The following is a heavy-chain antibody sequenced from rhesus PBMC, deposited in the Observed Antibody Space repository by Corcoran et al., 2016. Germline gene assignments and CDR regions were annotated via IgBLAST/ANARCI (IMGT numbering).Heavy chain of an antibody. D-gene: IGHD3-34*01. CDR2: INGNRGST. Sequence: QVLLQESGPGLVKSSETLSLTCAVSGGSFSAYWWPWLRPTPGKGLEWIGEINGNRGSTNQNPSLKSRVTISKDASKTQFSLKLNSVTAADTAVYYCARILGGYYFDYWGQGVLVTVSS. CDR1: GGSFSAYW. J-gene: IGHJ4*01. V-gene: IGHV4-80*01. CDR3: ARILGGYYFDY.